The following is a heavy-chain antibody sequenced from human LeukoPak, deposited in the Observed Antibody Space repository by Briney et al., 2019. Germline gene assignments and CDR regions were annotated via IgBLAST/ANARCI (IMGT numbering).Heavy chain of an antibody. D-gene: IGHD2-21*02. V-gene: IGHV3-21*01. CDR1: GFTFSSYS. CDR2: ISSSSSYI. J-gene: IGHJ3*02. CDR3: AREGSHLWGGDCHSPGEGAFDI. Sequence: GGSLRLSCAASGFTFSSYSMNWVRQAPGKGLEWVSSISSSSSYIYYADSVKGRFTISRDNAKNSLYLQMNSLRAEDTAVYYCAREGSHLWGGDCHSPGEGAFDIWGQGTMVTVSS.